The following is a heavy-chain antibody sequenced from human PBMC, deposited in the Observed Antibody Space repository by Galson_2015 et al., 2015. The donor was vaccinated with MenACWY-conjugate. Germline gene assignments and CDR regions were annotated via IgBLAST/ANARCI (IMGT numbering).Heavy chain of an antibody. Sequence: SLRLSCAASGFTFNNYAMHWVRQAPGKGLEWVAVLSYDGNNIYYADSVKGRFTISRDNSKNTLYLQMNSLRAEDTAFYYCARGRWTGGALWTMTHHDYWGQGTLVTVSS. J-gene: IGHJ4*02. CDR1: GFTFNNYA. CDR3: ARGRWTGGALWTMTHHDY. V-gene: IGHV3-30*04. CDR2: LSYDGNNI. D-gene: IGHD3/OR15-3a*01.